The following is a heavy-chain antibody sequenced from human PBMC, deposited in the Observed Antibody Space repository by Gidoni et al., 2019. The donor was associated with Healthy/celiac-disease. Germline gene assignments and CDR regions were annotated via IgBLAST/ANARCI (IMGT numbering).Heavy chain of an antibody. V-gene: IGHV3-30*07. J-gene: IGHJ6*02. D-gene: IGHD6-6*01. Sequence: GRFTISRDNSKNTLYLQMNSLRAEDTAVYYCARDLVFRIAARRGGYYYYGMDVWGQGTTVTVSS. CDR3: ARDLVFRIAARRGGYYYYGMDV.